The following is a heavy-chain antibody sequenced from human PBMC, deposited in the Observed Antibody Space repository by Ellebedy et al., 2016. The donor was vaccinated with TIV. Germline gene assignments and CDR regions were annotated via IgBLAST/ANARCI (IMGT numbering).Heavy chain of an antibody. CDR1: GFTFSSYA. CDR3: ASDTVGDYSFDY. D-gene: IGHD4-17*01. J-gene: IGHJ4*02. Sequence: GGSLRLSXAASGFTFSSYAMHWVRQAPGKGLEWVAVISYDGSNKYYADSVKGRFTISRDNSKNTLYLQMNSLRAEDTAVYYCASDTVGDYSFDYWGQGTLVTVSS. V-gene: IGHV3-30-3*01. CDR2: ISYDGSNK.